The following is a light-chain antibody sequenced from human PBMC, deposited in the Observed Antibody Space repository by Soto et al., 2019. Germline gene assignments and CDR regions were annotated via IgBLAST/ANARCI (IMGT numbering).Light chain of an antibody. CDR1: RSFASSY. Sequence: EVVMRQSPATLSVSPGEGATLSCRASRSFASSYLAWYQHKPGQAPRLLIYAASIRATGVPDRFSGSGSGTDFTLTISRLEPEDSAVYYCQQYGASPPYTFGQGTKVDIK. J-gene: IGKJ2*01. V-gene: IGKV3-20*01. CDR2: AAS. CDR3: QQYGASPPYT.